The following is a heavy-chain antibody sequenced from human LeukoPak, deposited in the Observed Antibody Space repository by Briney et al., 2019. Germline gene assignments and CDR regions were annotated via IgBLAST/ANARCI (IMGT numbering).Heavy chain of an antibody. J-gene: IGHJ4*02. CDR3: ARQRKSGFGSHDNWGDFDY. V-gene: IGHV4-34*01. CDR1: GGSFSGYY. D-gene: IGHD7-27*01. CDR2: INHSGST. Sequence: SETLSLTCAVYGGSFSGYYWNWIRQPPGKGLDWIGEINHSGSTNYNPSLKSQVTISVDTSKNQFSLKLSSVTAADTAVYYCARQRKSGFGSHDNWGDFDYWGQGTLVTVSS.